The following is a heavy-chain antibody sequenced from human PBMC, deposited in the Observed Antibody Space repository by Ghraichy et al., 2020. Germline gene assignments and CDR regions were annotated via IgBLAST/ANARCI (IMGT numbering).Heavy chain of an antibody. Sequence: SQTLSLTCAVYGGSFSGYYWSWIRQPPGKGLEWIGEINHSGSTNYNPSLKSRVTISVDTSKNQFSLKLSSVTAADTAVYYCALTPTMTTVANDYWGQGTLVTVSS. D-gene: IGHD4-23*01. CDR2: INHSGST. CDR3: ALTPTMTTVANDY. CDR1: GGSFSGYY. V-gene: IGHV4-34*01. J-gene: IGHJ4*02.